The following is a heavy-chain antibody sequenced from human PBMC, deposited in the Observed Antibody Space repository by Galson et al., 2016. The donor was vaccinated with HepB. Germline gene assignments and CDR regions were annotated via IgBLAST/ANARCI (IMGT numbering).Heavy chain of an antibody. CDR3: ARDPPFVLWWYFDS. CDR1: GFAVSDNY. J-gene: IGHJ4*02. D-gene: IGHD2-15*01. V-gene: IGHV3-53*01. Sequence: SLRLSCAASGFAVSDNYMNWVRQAPGKGLEWVSIIYPTGTTDYADSVQGRFTTSRDNSKNTLHLQMNNLRAEETAVYYCARDPPFVLWWYFDSWGQGTLVTISS. CDR2: IYPTGTT.